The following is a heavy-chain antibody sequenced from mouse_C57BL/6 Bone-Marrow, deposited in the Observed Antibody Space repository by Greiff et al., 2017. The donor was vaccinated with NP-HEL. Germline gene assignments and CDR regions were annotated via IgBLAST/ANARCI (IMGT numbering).Heavy chain of an antibody. CDR3: ARWILYGSSYTYYFDY. V-gene: IGHV1-55*01. CDR2: IYPGSGST. J-gene: IGHJ2*01. CDR1: GYTFTSYW. D-gene: IGHD1-1*01. Sequence: QVQLQQPGAELVKPGASVKMSCKASGYTFTSYWITWVKQRPGQGLEWIGDIYPGSGSTNYNEKFKSKATLTVDTSSSTAYMQLSSLTSEDSAVYYCARWILYGSSYTYYFDYWGQGTTLTVSS.